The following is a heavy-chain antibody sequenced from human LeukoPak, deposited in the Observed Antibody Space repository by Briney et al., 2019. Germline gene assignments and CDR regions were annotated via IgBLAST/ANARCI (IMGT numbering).Heavy chain of an antibody. CDR3: ARGYDYVWGSYRLNYCYFDY. CDR2: INHSGST. J-gene: IGHJ4*02. CDR1: GGSFSGYY. Sequence: SETLSLTCAVYGGSFSGYYWSWIRQPPGKGLEWIGEINHSGSTNYNPSLKSRVTISVDTSKNRFSLKLSSVTAADTAVYYCARGYDYVWGSYRLNYCYFDYWGQGTLVTVSS. V-gene: IGHV4-34*01. D-gene: IGHD3-16*02.